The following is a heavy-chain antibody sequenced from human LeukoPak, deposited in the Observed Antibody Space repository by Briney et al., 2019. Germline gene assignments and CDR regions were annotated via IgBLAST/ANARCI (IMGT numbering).Heavy chain of an antibody. D-gene: IGHD3-22*01. Sequence: ASVKVSCKASGYTFTSYGISWVRQAPGQGLEWMGWISAYNGNTNYAQKLQGRVTMTTDTSTSTAYMGLRSLRSDDTAVYYCARVSEGPYYDSSGYTPFDYWGQGTLVTVSS. V-gene: IGHV1-18*01. J-gene: IGHJ4*02. CDR2: ISAYNGNT. CDR1: GYTFTSYG. CDR3: ARVSEGPYYDSSGYTPFDY.